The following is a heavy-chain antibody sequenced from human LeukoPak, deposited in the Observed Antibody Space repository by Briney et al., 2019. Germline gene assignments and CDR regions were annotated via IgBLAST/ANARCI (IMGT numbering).Heavy chain of an antibody. CDR3: ARVGWLLRIDY. CDR2: INHSGST. CDR1: GGSFSGYF. V-gene: IGHV4-34*01. D-gene: IGHD3-3*01. Sequence: SETLSLTCAVYGGSFSGYFWSSIRQPPANWLEWIGEINHSGSTNYNPSLKSRVTISVDTSKNQFSLKLSSVTAADTAVYYCARVGWLLRIDYWGQGTLVTVSS. J-gene: IGHJ4*02.